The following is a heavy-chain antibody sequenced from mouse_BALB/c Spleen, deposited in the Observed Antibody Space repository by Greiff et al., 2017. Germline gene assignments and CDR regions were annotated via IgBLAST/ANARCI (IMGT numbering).Heavy chain of an antibody. D-gene: IGHD3-1*01. CDR2: ISSGSSTI. J-gene: IGHJ3*01. V-gene: IGHV5-17*02. CDR3: ARSGYDQNGAWFAY. Sequence: EVKLVESGGGLVQPGGSRKLSCAASGFTFSSFGMHWVRQAPEKGLEWVAYISSGSSTIYYADTVKGRFTISRDNPKNTLFLQMTSLRSEDTAMYYCARSGYDQNGAWFAYWGQGTLVTVSA. CDR1: GFTFSSFG.